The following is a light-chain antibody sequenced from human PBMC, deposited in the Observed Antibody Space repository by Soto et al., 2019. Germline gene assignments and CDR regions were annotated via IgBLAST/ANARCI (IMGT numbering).Light chain of an antibody. CDR2: GAS. V-gene: IGKV3-20*01. Sequence: EIVLTQSPGTLSLSPGERATLSCRASQSVSNNYLAWYQQKPGQAPRLLIYGASNRATGIPDRFSGSGSGTDFTLTIRRMEPEDFAVYFCPQYGNSPLNFGGGTKVDIK. J-gene: IGKJ4*01. CDR1: QSVSNNY. CDR3: PQYGNSPLN.